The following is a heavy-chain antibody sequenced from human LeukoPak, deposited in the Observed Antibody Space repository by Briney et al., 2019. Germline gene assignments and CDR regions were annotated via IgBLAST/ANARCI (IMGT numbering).Heavy chain of an antibody. V-gene: IGHV3-53*01. Sequence: GGSLRLSCAASGLTVSSNYMSWVRQAPGKGLEWVSVIYSGGSTYYADSVKGRFTISRDNSKNTLCLQMNSLRAEDTAVYYCARETDSYGYYFDYWGQGTLVTVSS. CDR3: ARETDSYGYYFDY. CDR2: IYSGGST. J-gene: IGHJ4*02. D-gene: IGHD5-18*01. CDR1: GLTVSSNY.